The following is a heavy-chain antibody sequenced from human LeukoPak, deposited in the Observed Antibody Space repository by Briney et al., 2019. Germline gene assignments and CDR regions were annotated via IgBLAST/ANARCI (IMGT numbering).Heavy chain of an antibody. CDR1: GGSISSTSYY. CDR2: FYYSGSI. J-gene: IGHJ4*02. D-gene: IGHD3-9*01. V-gene: IGHV4-39*07. Sequence: SETLSLTCIVSGGSISSTSYYWGWIRQSPGKGLEWIGSFYYSGSIFDNRSLRSRVTISIDMSKNQFLLKLTSVTAADTAVYYCANWIYDILTGPNYFDYWGQGTLVTVSS. CDR3: ANWIYDILTGPNYFDY.